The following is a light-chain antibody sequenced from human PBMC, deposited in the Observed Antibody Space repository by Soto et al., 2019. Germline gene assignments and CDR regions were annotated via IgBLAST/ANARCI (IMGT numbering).Light chain of an antibody. CDR1: QSVSSSY. J-gene: IGKJ5*01. CDR2: GAS. V-gene: IGKV3-20*01. Sequence: EIVLTQSPGTLSLSPGERATLSCRASQSVSSSYLVWYQQKPGQAPRLLIYGASSRATGIPDRFSGSGSGTDFTLTISRLEPEDFAVYYCQQYGSSQITFGQGTRLEI. CDR3: QQYGSSQIT.